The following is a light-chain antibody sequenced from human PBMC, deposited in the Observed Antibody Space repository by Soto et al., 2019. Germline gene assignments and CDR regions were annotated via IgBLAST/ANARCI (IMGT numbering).Light chain of an antibody. CDR1: QSLSSNY. J-gene: IGKJ5*01. CDR3: QQYHKWPPIT. CDR2: GAS. Sequence: GLTQSPGALSLSPGERATLSCRASQSLSSNYLAWYQQKPGQAPRLLIYGASGRATGVPDRFSGSGSGTDFTLTITRLEPEDVAVYYCQQYHKWPPITFGQGRRLAIK. V-gene: IGKV3-20*01.